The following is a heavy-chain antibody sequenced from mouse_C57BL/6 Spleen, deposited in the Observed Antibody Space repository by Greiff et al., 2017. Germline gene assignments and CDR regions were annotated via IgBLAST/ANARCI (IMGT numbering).Heavy chain of an antibody. Sequence: LQESGPELVKPGASVKISCKASGYAFSSSWMNWVKQRPGKGLEWIGRIYPGDGDTNYNGKFKGKATLTADKSSSTAYMQLSSLTSEDSAVYFCARDYGYYFDYWGQGTTLTVSS. V-gene: IGHV1-82*01. CDR1: GYAFSSSW. CDR2: IYPGDGDT. D-gene: IGHD1-1*01. J-gene: IGHJ2*01. CDR3: ARDYGYYFDY.